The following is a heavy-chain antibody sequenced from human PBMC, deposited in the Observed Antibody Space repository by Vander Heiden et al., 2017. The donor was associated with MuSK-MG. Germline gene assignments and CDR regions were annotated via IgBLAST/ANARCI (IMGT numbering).Heavy chain of an antibody. V-gene: IGHV4-34*01. J-gene: IGHJ4*02. D-gene: IGHD3-10*01. CDR1: GGSFRGYY. CDR3: ARVTYYYGSGSYRRPYDY. Sequence: QVQLQQWGAGLLKPSETLSLTCAVYGGSFRGYYWSWIRQPPGKGLEWIGEINHSGSTNYNPSLKSRVTISVDTSKNQFSLKLSSVTAADTAVYYCARVTYYYGSGSYRRPYDYWGQGTLVTVSS. CDR2: INHSGST.